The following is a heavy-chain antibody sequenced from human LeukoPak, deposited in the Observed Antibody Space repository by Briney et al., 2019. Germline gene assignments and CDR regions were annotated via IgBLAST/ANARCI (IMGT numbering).Heavy chain of an antibody. D-gene: IGHD3-22*01. CDR2: INHSGST. J-gene: IGHJ3*02. CDR3: AREGGYYDSSGYPDAFDI. Sequence: SETLSLTCTVSGGSISSSSYYWGWIRQPPGKGLEWIGEINHSGSTNYNPSLKSRVTISVDTSKNQFSLKLSSVTAADTAVYYCAREGGYYDSSGYPDAFDIWGQGTMVTVSS. CDR1: GGSISSSSYY. V-gene: IGHV4-39*07.